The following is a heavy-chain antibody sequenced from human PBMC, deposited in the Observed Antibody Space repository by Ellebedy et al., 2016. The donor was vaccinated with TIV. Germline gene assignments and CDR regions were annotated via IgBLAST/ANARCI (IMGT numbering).Heavy chain of an antibody. D-gene: IGHD6-13*01. CDR2: ISGNSKYI. Sequence: GGSLRLXCAASGFSFRNYDMNWVRQAPGKGLEWVSSISGNSKYIYYADSLKGRFTISRDNAKNSLFLQMNSLRAEDTAVYYCARDHGAGSRFFDYWGQGILVTVSS. CDR3: ARDHGAGSRFFDY. CDR1: GFSFRNYD. V-gene: IGHV3-21*01. J-gene: IGHJ4*02.